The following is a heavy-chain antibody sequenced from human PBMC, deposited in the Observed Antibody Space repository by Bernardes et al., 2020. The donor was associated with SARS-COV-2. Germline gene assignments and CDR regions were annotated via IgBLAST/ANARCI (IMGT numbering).Heavy chain of an antibody. CDR1: GFTFTSYW. D-gene: IGHD6-25*01. CDR2: INSDGSST. CDR3: ARVGGARYFDY. V-gene: IGHV3-74*01. Sequence: GGSLRLSCAASGFTFTSYWMHWVRQAPGKGLEWVSRINSDGSSTSNADSVKGRFTISRDNAKNTLYLQMNSLRAEDTAVYYCARVGGARYFDYWGQGILVTVSS. J-gene: IGHJ4*02.